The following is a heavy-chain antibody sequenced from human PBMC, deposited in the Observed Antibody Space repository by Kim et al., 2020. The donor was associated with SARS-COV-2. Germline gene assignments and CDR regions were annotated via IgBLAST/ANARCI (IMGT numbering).Heavy chain of an antibody. CDR2: ISSSSKYI. J-gene: IGHJ4*02. CDR3: ARGPRGYSYGPSDY. Sequence: GGSLRLSCAASGFTFSTYSMNWVRQAPGKGLEWVSSISSSSKYIYYTDSLKGRFTISRDNAKDSLFLQINSLRVEDTAVYYFARGPRGYSYGPSDYWGLGTLVTVSS. CDR1: GFTFSTYS. V-gene: IGHV3-21*01. D-gene: IGHD5-18*01.